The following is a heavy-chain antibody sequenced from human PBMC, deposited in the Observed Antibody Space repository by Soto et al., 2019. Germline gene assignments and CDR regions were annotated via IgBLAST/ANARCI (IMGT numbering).Heavy chain of an antibody. V-gene: IGHV3-74*03. Sequence: EVQLVESGGGLVQPGGSLRLSCAASGFTFSGSWMHWVRQAPGKGLVWVSRISSDGSSTTYADSVKGRFTISRDNAKNMLYHQVNGLRAEATAVDYCATAGTGTFTYWGQGTLATVSS. CDR2: ISSDGSST. D-gene: IGHD1-1*01. CDR1: GFTFSGSW. CDR3: ATAGTGTFTY. J-gene: IGHJ4*02.